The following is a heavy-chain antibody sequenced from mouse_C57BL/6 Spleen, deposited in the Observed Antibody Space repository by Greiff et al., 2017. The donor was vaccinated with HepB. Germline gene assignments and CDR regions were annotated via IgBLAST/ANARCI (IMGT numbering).Heavy chain of an antibody. V-gene: IGHV1-64*01. CDR3: ARGYYGNYFDY. CDR2: IHPNSGST. CDR1: GYTFTSYW. Sequence: QVQLQQPGAELVKPGASVKLSCTASGYTFTSYWMHWVKQRPGQGLEWIGMIHPNSGSTNYTEKFKSKTTLTVDKSSSTAYMQLSSLTSEDSAFYYCARGYYGNYFDYWGQGTTLTVSS. D-gene: IGHD2-1*01. J-gene: IGHJ2*01.